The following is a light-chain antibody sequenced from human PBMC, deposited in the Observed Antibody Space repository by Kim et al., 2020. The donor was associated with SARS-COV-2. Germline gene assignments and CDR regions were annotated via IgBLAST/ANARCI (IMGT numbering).Light chain of an antibody. CDR3: QKYNSAPWT. Sequence: DIQMAQSPSSLSASVGDRVTITCRASQDIKNYLAWYRQKPGKVPEVLIYAASILQSGVPSRISGSGSGTDFTLTINSLQPEDVATYYCQKYNSAPWTFGQGTKVEIK. CDR1: QDIKNY. V-gene: IGKV1-27*01. J-gene: IGKJ1*01. CDR2: AAS.